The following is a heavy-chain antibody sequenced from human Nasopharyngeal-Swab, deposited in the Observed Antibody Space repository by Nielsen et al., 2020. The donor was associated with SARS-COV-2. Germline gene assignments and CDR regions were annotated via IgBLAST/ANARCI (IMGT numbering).Heavy chain of an antibody. CDR2: ISSNSNYI. J-gene: IGHJ5*02. CDR3: AREEYAWFDP. Sequence: GESLKISCAASGFTFRTFAMSWVRQAPGKGLEWVSSISSNSNYIYYADSVKGRFTISRDNAKNSLYLQMSSLRAEDTAVYHCAREEYAWFDPWGQGTLVTVSS. V-gene: IGHV3-21*01. CDR1: GFTFRTFA. D-gene: IGHD2-2*01.